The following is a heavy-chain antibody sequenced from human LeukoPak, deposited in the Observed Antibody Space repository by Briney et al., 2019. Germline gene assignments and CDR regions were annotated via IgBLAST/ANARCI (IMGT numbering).Heavy chain of an antibody. D-gene: IGHD2-15*01. CDR1: GFTFSSYW. V-gene: IGHV3-23*01. J-gene: IGHJ4*02. Sequence: GGSLRLSCAASGFTFSSYWMSWVRQAPGKGLEWISAISNNGGYTYYADSVQGRFTISRDNSKSTLCLQMNSLRAEDTAVYYCAKQLGYCSDGSCYFPYWGQGTLVTVSS. CDR2: ISNNGGYT. CDR3: AKQLGYCSDGSCYFPY.